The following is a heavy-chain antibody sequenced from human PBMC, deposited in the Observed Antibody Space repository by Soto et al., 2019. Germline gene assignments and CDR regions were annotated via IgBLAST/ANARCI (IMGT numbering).Heavy chain of an antibody. CDR3: ARDVVRSTAVDS. CDR2: IIPIFTRT. CDR1: GGTFSTSS. Sequence: QLQLVQSGTEVKEPGSSVKVSCKASGGTFSTSSFVWVRQGPGQGLEWMGGIIPIFTRTNFAQKFQGRVTFSADESTRTTYMELRSLTSDDTAIYYCARDVVRSTAVDSWGQGTLVTVSS. V-gene: IGHV1-69*01. D-gene: IGHD4-17*01. J-gene: IGHJ4*02.